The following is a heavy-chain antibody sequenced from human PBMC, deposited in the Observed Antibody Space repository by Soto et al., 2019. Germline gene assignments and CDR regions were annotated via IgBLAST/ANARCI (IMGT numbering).Heavy chain of an antibody. CDR1: GYTFTSYG. D-gene: IGHD3-22*01. Sequence: ASVKVSCKASGYTFTSYGISWVRQAPGQGLEWMGWISAYNGNTNYAQKLQGRVTMTTDTSTSTAYMELRSLRSDDTAVYYCAREEPPRHYYDSSGFDYWGQGTLVTVSS. V-gene: IGHV1-18*01. CDR2: ISAYNGNT. CDR3: AREEPPRHYYDSSGFDY. J-gene: IGHJ4*02.